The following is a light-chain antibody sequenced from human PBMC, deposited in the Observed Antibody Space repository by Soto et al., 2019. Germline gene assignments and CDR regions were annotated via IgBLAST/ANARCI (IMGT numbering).Light chain of an antibody. CDR3: SSYTTTSTQV. CDR1: SSDVGGYTY. J-gene: IGLJ1*01. V-gene: IGLV2-14*01. Sequence: QSALTQPASVSGPPGQSITISCTGTSSDVGGYTYVSWYQQHPGKAPKLMIFEVRNRPSGVSNRFSGSKSGSTASLTISGLQAEDEADYYCSSYTTTSTQVFGTGTKLTVL. CDR2: EVR.